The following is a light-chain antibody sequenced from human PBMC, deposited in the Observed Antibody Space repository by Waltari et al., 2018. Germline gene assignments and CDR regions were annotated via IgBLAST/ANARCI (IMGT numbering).Light chain of an antibody. CDR3: SSYTSSSTRV. CDR2: DVS. CDR1: SSDVGATNY. Sequence: QSTLTQPASVSGSPGQSNTIPSTGTSSDVGATNYVSWYQQHPGKAPKLVIYDVSSRPSGVSNRFSGSKSGNTASLTIYGLQAEDEADYYCSSYTSSSTRVFGTGTRVTVL. J-gene: IGLJ1*01. V-gene: IGLV2-14*03.